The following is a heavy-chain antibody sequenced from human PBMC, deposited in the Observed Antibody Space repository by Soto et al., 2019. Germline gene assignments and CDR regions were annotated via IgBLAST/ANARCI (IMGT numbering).Heavy chain of an antibody. J-gene: IGHJ4*02. Sequence: QLQLQESGPGLVKPSETLSLTCTVSGGFISSSSYYWGWIRQPPGKGLEWIGSIYYSGSTYYNPSLKSRVTISVDTSKNQFSLKLSSVTAADTAVYYCARRWRAAAGSEYFDYGGQGTLVTVSS. D-gene: IGHD6-13*01. CDR3: ARRWRAAAGSEYFDY. CDR2: IYYSGST. CDR1: GGFISSSSYY. V-gene: IGHV4-39*01.